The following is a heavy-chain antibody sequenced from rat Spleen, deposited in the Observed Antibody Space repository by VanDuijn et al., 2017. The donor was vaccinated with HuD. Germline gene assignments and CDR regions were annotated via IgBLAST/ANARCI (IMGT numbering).Heavy chain of an antibody. J-gene: IGHJ3*01. Sequence: EVQLVESGGGLVQPGRSLKLSCAASGFTFNNYGMAWVRQAPTKGLEWVATISYGDSSGHSSTYYRDSVKGRFTISRDNAKSTLSLQMDSLQTEDTATYFCTRESLPGFNSHWFVSWGQGTLVTVSS. D-gene: IGHD1-4*01. V-gene: IGHV5-29*01. CDR3: TRESLPGFNSHWFVS. CDR2: ISYGDSSGHSST. CDR1: GFTFNNYG.